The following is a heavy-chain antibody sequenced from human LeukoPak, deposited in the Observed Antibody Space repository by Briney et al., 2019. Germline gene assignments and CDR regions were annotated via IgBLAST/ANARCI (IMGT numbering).Heavy chain of an antibody. D-gene: IGHD2-2*01. J-gene: IGHJ5*02. V-gene: IGHV5-51*01. CDR2: IYHGDSDT. Sequence: GESLKISCKGSGYSFTSYWIGWVRQMPGKGLEWMGIIYHGDSDTSYSPSFQGQVTISADKSISTAYLQWSSLKASDTAMYYCASSSTSCYGCFDPWGQGTLVTVSS. CDR3: ASSSTSCYGCFDP. CDR1: GYSFTSYW.